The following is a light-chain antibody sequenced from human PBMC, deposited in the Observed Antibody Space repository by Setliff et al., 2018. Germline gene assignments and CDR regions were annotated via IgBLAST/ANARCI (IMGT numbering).Light chain of an antibody. J-gene: IGLJ2*01. CDR2: DNN. CDR3: GTWDSSLSAGV. V-gene: IGLV1-51*01. Sequence: QSVLTQPPSVSAAPGQKVTISCSGSSSNIGNNYVSWYQQLPGTAPKVLIYDNNKRPSGIPDRFSGSKSGTSATLGITGLQTGDEADYYCGTWDSSLSAGVFGGGTK. CDR1: SSNIGNNY.